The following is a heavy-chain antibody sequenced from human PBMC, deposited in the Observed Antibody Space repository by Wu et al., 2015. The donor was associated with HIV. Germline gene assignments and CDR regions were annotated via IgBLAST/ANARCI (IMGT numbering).Heavy chain of an antibody. J-gene: IGHJ2*01. V-gene: IGHV1-69*05. CDR2: ITPIFGTA. CDR1: GGTIKNYA. CDR3: ARGIFYCGGDCESAPDYWYFDL. Sequence: QVQLVQSGAEVKRPGSSVKVSCKASGGTIKNYAISWVRQAPGQGLEWMGRITPIFGTANYAQKFQGRVTITTDESTSTAYMELSSLRSEDTAVYYCARGIFYCGGDCESAPDYWYFDLWGRGTLVTVSS. D-gene: IGHD2-21*01.